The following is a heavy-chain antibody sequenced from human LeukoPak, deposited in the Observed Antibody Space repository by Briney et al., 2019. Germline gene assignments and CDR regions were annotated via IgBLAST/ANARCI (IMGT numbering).Heavy chain of an antibody. CDR1: GFTFSSYA. CDR2: ISGSGGST. J-gene: IGHJ4*02. CDR3: AKDRPMYSSGWYLTGYFDY. D-gene: IGHD6-19*01. Sequence: GGSLRLSCAASGFTFSSYAMSWVRQAPGKGLEWVSAISGSGGSTYYADSVKGRFTISRDNSKNTLYLQMNSLRAEDTAVYYCAKDRPMYSSGWYLTGYFDYWGQGTLVTVSS. V-gene: IGHV3-23*01.